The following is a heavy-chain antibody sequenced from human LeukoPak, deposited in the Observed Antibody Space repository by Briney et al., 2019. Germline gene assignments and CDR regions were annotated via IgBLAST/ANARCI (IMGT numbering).Heavy chain of an antibody. CDR2: IISSGSTI. Sequence: GGSLRLSCAASGFTFTDYYMSWIRQAPGRGLEWVSYIISSGSTIYYADSVKGRFIISRDNAKNSLYLQMNSLRAEDTAVYYCAREGRLWYSYGTYKNYYYMDVWGKGTTVTVSS. J-gene: IGHJ6*03. V-gene: IGHV3-11*01. CDR3: AREGRLWYSYGTYKNYYYMDV. D-gene: IGHD5-18*01. CDR1: GFTFTDYY.